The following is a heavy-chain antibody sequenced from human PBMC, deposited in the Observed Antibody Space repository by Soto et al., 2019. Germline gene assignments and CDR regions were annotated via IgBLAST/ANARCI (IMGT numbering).Heavy chain of an antibody. CDR2: ISAYNGNT. CDR3: ARDTLRFLEWFPFDP. D-gene: IGHD3-3*01. CDR1: CYTFSSYG. Sequence: GAPGKVSCKASCYTFSSYGISWVRPAPGQGLEWMGWISAYNGNTNYAQKLQGRVTMTTDTSTSTAYMELRSLRSDDTAVYYCARDTLRFLEWFPFDPWGQGTLVTVSS. V-gene: IGHV1-18*01. J-gene: IGHJ5*02.